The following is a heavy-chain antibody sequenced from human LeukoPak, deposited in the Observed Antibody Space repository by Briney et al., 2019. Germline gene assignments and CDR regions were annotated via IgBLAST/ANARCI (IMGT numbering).Heavy chain of an antibody. D-gene: IGHD3-10*01. CDR3: ARDRYYDVDY. J-gene: IGHJ4*02. Sequence: GGSLRLSCAASGFTFSSYSMNWVRQAPGKGLEWVSSISNSSSYIYYADSVKGRFTISRDNAKNSLYLQMNSLRAEDTAVYYCARDRYYDVDYWGQGTLVTVSS. CDR1: GFTFSSYS. V-gene: IGHV3-21*01. CDR2: ISNSSSYI.